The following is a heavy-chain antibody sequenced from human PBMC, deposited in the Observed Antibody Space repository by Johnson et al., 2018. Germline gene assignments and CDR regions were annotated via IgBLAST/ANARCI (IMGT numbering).Heavy chain of an antibody. CDR2: IIPIFGTA. CDR3: ARAKTIVGVVIYGAFDI. D-gene: IGHD3-3*01. Sequence: QVQLVESGAEVKKXGSSXKVXCKASGGTFSSYAISWVRQAPGQGLEWMGGIIPIFGTANYAQKFQGRVTITADESTSTAYMELSSLRAEDTAVYYCARAKTIVGVVIYGAFDIWGQGTMVTVSS. V-gene: IGHV1-69*01. J-gene: IGHJ3*02. CDR1: GGTFSSYA.